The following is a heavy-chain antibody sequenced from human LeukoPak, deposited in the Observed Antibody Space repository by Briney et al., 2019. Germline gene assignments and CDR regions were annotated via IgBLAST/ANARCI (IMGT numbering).Heavy chain of an antibody. CDR2: TSGNGAKT. D-gene: IGHD6-19*01. CDR1: GFIFSSYA. Sequence: GGALRLSCAASGFIFSSYALSWVRQAPGKGLEGVSATSGNGAKTYYAGSVKGRFTISRDNSKNTLYLQMNSLRAEDTAVYYCAKDSGWPFDYWGQGTLVTVSS. CDR3: AKDSGWPFDY. V-gene: IGHV3-23*01. J-gene: IGHJ4*02.